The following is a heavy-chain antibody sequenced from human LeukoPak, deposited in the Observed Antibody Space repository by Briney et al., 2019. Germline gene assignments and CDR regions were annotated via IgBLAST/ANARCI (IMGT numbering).Heavy chain of an antibody. Sequence: GGSLRLSCAASGFTFSSYGMHWVRQAPGKGLEWVAFIRYDGSNKYYADSVKGRFTISGDNSKNTLYLQMNSLRAEDTAVYYCANNIGAARPRFDYWGQGTLVTVSS. CDR3: ANNIGAARPRFDY. J-gene: IGHJ4*02. CDR1: GFTFSSYG. V-gene: IGHV3-30*02. D-gene: IGHD6-6*01. CDR2: IRYDGSNK.